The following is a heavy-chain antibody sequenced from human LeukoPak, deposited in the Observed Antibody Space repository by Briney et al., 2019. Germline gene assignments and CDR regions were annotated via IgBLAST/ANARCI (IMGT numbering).Heavy chain of an antibody. CDR1: GFTFSSYS. CDR3: ARVSVHTARVTPSGFDY. D-gene: IGHD5-18*01. CDR2: ISSSSSYI. Sequence: PGGSLRLSCAASGFTFSSYSMNWVRQAPGKGLEWVSSISSSSSYIYYADSVKGRFTISRDNAKNSLYLQMNSLRAEDTAVYYCARVSVHTARVTPSGFDYWGQGTLVTVSS. V-gene: IGHV3-21*01. J-gene: IGHJ4*02.